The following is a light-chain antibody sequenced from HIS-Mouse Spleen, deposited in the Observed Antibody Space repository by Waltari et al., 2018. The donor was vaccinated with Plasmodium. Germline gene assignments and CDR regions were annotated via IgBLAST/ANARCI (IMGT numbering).Light chain of an antibody. V-gene: IGLV2-11*01. J-gene: IGLJ1*01. Sequence: QSALTQPRSVSGSPGQSVTISCTGTSSDVGGYNYVSWHQQHPGKAPKLMIYDVSKRPSWVPYRFSGSKSGNTASLTISGLQAEDEADYYCCSYAGSYTYVFGTGTKVTVL. CDR3: CSYAGSYTYV. CDR1: SSDVGGYNY. CDR2: DVS.